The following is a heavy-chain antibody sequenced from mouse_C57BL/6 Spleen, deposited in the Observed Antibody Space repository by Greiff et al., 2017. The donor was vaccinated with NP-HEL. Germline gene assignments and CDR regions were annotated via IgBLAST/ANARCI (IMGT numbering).Heavy chain of an antibody. V-gene: IGHV5-6*02. D-gene: IGHD1-1*01. CDR1: GFTFSSYG. CDR3: ARHGDYGSRFAY. CDR2: ISSGGSYT. Sequence: EVKLEESGGDLVKPGGSLKLSCAASGFTFSSYGMSWVRQTPDKRLEWVATISSGGSYTYYPDSVKGRFTISRDNAKNTLYLQMSSLKSEDTAMYYCARHGDYGSRFAYWGQGTLVTVSA. J-gene: IGHJ3*01.